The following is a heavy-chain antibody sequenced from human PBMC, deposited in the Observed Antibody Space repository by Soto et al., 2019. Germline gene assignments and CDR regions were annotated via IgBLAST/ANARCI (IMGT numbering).Heavy chain of an antibody. CDR2: ISGSGVST. CDR3: AKAQGYGSFDY. V-gene: IGHV3-23*01. J-gene: IGHJ4*02. CDR1: GFTFSSYA. D-gene: IGHD5-12*01. Sequence: GRSLRLSCAASGFTFSSYAMNWVRQAPGKGLEWVSAISGSGVSTYADSVKGRFTISRDNSKNTLYLQMNSLRAEDTAVYYCAKAQGYGSFDYWGQGTLVTVSS.